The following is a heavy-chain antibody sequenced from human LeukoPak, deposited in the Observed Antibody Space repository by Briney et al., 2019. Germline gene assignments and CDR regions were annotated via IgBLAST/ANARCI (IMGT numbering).Heavy chain of an antibody. V-gene: IGHV4-39*07. J-gene: IGHJ4*02. Sequence: SETLSLTCTVSGGSISSSSYYWGWIRQPPGKGLEWIGYIYYSGSTNYNPSLKSRVTISVDTSKNQFSLKLSSVTAADTAVYYCARGYSYGYYFDYWGQGTLVTVSS. D-gene: IGHD5-18*01. CDR3: ARGYSYGYYFDY. CDR1: GGSISSSSYY. CDR2: IYYSGST.